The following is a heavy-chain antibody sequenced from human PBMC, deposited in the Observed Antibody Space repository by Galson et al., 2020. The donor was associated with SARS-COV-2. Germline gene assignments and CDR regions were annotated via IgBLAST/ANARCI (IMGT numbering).Heavy chain of an antibody. CDR1: GFTFDDYA. CDR2: ISWNSGSI. J-gene: IGHJ6*02. CDR3: ATLRLGNYYGMDV. D-gene: IGHD5-12*01. V-gene: IGHV3-9*01. Sequence: SLKISCAASGFTFDDYAMHWVRQAPGKGLEWVSGISWNSGSIGYADSVKGRFTISRDNAKNSLYLQMNSLRAEDTALYYCATLRLGNYYGMDVWGQGTTVTVSS.